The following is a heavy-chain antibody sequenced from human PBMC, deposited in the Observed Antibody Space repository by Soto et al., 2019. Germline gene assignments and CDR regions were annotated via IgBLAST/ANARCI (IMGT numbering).Heavy chain of an antibody. CDR2: INPNSGGT. J-gene: IGHJ4*02. Sequence: GASVKVSCKASGYTFTGYYMHWVRQAPGQGLEWMGWINPNSGGTNYAQKFQGRVTMTRDTSISTAYMELSRLRSDDTAVYYCARVSGASPGAFDYWGQGTLVTVSS. V-gene: IGHV1-2*02. D-gene: IGHD7-27*01. CDR3: ARVSGASPGAFDY. CDR1: GYTFTGYY.